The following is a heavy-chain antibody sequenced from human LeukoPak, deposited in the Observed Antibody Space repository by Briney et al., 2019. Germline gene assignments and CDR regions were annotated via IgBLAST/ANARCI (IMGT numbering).Heavy chain of an antibody. CDR3: AKGHYYGSGSLDY. D-gene: IGHD3-10*01. V-gene: IGHV3-23*01. CDR2: IGGRDGST. CDR1: GFTFSSYW. J-gene: IGHJ4*02. Sequence: GGSLRLSCATSGFTFSSYWMSWVRQAPGKGLEWVSAIGGRDGSTYYADSVKGRFTISRDNSKNTLYVQMNSLRAEDTAVYYCAKGHYYGSGSLDYWGQGTLVTVSS.